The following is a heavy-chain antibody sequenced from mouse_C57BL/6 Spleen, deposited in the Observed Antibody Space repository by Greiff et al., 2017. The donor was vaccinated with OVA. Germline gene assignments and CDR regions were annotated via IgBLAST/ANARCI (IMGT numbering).Heavy chain of an antibody. J-gene: IGHJ1*03. Sequence: VHLVESGAELVRPGTSVKMSCKASGYTFTNYWIGWAKQRPGHGLEWIGDIYPGGGYTNYNEKFKGKATLTADKSSSTAYMQFSSLTSEDSAIYYCARSDYGSSYDWYFDVWGTGTTVTVSS. D-gene: IGHD1-1*01. CDR1: GYTFTNYW. CDR2: IYPGGGYT. V-gene: IGHV1-63*01. CDR3: ARSDYGSSYDWYFDV.